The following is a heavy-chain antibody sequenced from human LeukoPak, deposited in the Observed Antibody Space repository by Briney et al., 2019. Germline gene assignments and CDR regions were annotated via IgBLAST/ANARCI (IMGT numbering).Heavy chain of an antibody. CDR2: INTYNGNT. J-gene: IGHJ3*02. CDR1: GYTFTGYY. CDR3: ARNAPWNYYDAFDI. D-gene: IGHD1-7*01. Sequence: ASVKVSCKASGYTFTGYYMHWVRQAPGQGLEWMGWINTYNGNTKYAQGLQGRVTMTTDTSTTTAYMDLRSLRSDDTAVFYCARNAPWNYYDAFDIWGQGTMVFVSS. V-gene: IGHV1-18*04.